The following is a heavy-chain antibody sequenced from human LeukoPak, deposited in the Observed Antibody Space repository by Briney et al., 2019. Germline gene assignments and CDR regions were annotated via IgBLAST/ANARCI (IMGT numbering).Heavy chain of an antibody. Sequence: GGSLRLSCAASGFTFSAFWMHWVRQAPGKGLVWVSRINSDGSSTTYADSVKGRFTVSRDNAKNTLYLQMYSLRAEDSAVYYCARGLVHDTSGYYSDYWGQGILVTVSS. J-gene: IGHJ4*02. V-gene: IGHV3-74*01. CDR1: GFTFSAFW. D-gene: IGHD3-22*01. CDR3: ARGLVHDTSGYYSDY. CDR2: INSDGSST.